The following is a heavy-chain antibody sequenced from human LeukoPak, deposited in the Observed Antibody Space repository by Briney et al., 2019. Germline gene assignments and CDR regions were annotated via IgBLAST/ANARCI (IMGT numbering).Heavy chain of an antibody. D-gene: IGHD4-17*01. CDR3: ARDCSAATVTTLGY. J-gene: IGHJ4*02. V-gene: IGHV1-46*01. CDR2: INPSGGST. CDR1: GYTFTSYY. Sequence: GASVKVSCKASGYTFTSYYMRWVRQAPGQGLEWMGIINPSGGSTSYAQKFQGRVTMTGDTSTSTVYMELSSLRPEDTAVYYCARDCSAATVTTLGYWGQGTLVTVSS.